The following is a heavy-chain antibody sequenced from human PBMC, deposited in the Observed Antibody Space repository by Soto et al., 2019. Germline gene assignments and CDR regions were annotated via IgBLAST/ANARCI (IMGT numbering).Heavy chain of an antibody. V-gene: IGHV3-23*01. D-gene: IGHD6-13*01. CDR2: ISGSGGST. CDR3: AKERGSWIAAADTFDY. CDR1: GFTFSSYA. Sequence: GGSLRLSCAASGFTFSSYAMSWVRQAPGKGLEWVSAISGSGGSTYYADSVKGRFTISRDNSKNTLYLQMNSLRAEDTAVYYCAKERGSWIAAADTFDYWGQGTLVTVSS. J-gene: IGHJ4*02.